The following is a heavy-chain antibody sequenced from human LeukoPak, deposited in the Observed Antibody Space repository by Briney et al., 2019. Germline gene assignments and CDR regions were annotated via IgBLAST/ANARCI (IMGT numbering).Heavy chain of an antibody. CDR1: GFTFSSYG. CDR3: ARDPLLFIDQQLSLRPLDY. D-gene: IGHD6-13*01. Sequence: PGGSLRLSCAASGFTFSSYGMHWVRQAPGKGLEWVAFIRYDGSNKYYADSVKGRFTISRDNAKNSLYLQMNSLRAEDTAVYYCARDPLLFIDQQLSLRPLDYWGQGILVTVSS. CDR2: IRYDGSNK. V-gene: IGHV3-30*02. J-gene: IGHJ4*02.